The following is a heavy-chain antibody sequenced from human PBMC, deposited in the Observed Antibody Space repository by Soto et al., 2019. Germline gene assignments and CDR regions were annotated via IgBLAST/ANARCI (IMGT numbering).Heavy chain of an antibody. D-gene: IGHD6-13*01. J-gene: IGHJ3*02. CDR1: GVTFSSYA. CDR2: ISYDGSNK. CDR3: AREGIAAAGIYDAFDI. V-gene: IGHV3-30-3*01. Sequence: PGGSLRLSCSASGVTFSSYAMHWVRQAPGKGLEWVAVISYDGSNKYYADSVKGRFTISRDNSKNTLYLQMNSLRAEDTAVYYCAREGIAAAGIYDAFDIWGQGTMVTVSS.